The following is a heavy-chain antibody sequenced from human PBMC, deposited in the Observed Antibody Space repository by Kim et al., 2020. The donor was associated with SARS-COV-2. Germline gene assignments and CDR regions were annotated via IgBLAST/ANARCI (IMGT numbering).Heavy chain of an antibody. V-gene: IGHV3-30*01. Sequence: GDSVKGRFTISRDNSKNTLYLQMNSLRAEDTAVYYCAREGGGYSSSSFDYWGQGTLVTVSS. CDR3: AREGGGYSSSSFDY. J-gene: IGHJ4*02. D-gene: IGHD6-6*01.